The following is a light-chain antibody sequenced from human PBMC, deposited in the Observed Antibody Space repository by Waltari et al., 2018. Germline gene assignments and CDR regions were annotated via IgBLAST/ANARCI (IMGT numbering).Light chain of an antibody. J-gene: IGLJ3*02. CDR3: LLYYGAWV. CDR2: STN. CDR1: TGAVTTHYY. Sequence: QGASLTVSPGGTVTLTCASSTGAVTTHYYPNWFQQKPGQAPRALIYSTNNKHSWTPARFSGSLLGGKAALTLSGVQPEDEAEYYCLLYYGAWVFGGGTKLTVL. V-gene: IGLV7-43*01.